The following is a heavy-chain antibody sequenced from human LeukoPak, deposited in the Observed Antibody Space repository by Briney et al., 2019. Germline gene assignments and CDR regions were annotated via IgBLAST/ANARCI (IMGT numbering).Heavy chain of an antibody. D-gene: IGHD3-3*01. V-gene: IGHV4-39*01. Sequence: SETLSLTCTVSGGSISSSSYYWGWIRQPPGKGLEWIGSIYYSGSTYYNPSLESRVTISVDTSKNQFSLKLSSVTAADTAVYYCARVRNYDFWSGTTPKYYFDYWGQGTLVTVSS. CDR1: GGSISSSSYY. J-gene: IGHJ4*02. CDR2: IYYSGST. CDR3: ARVRNYDFWSGTTPKYYFDY.